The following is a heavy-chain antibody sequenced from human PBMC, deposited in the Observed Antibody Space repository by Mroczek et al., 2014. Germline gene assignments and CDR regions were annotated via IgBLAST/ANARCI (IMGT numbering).Heavy chain of an antibody. J-gene: IGHJ6*02. CDR2: TTTVDVGV. CDR3: ARFPPETGEGENYYYYYGMDV. Sequence: WKGTTTTVDVGVIVYAVSVKSRITINPDTSKNQFSLQLNSVTPEDTAVYYCARFPPETGEGENYYYYYGMDVWGQGTTVTVSS. V-gene: IGHV6-1*01. D-gene: IGHD7-27*01.